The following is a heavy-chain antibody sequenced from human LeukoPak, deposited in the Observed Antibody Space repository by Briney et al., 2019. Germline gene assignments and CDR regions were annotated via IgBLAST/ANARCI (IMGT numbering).Heavy chain of an antibody. CDR3: TTTSGGLVVGATTSYYYYGMDV. CDR2: IKSKTDGGTT. CDR1: GFTFSNAW. V-gene: IGHV3-15*01. Sequence: PGGSLRLSCAASGFTFSNAWMSWVRQAPGKGLEWGGRIKSKTDGGTTDYATPVTGRFTISRDDSKNTLYLQMDSLKTEDTAVYYCTTTSGGLVVGATTSYYYYGMDVWGQGTTVTVSS. J-gene: IGHJ6*02. D-gene: IGHD1-26*01.